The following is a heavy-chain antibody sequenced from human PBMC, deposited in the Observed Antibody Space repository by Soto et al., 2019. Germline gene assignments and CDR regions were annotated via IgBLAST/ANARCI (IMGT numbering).Heavy chain of an antibody. Sequence: QVQLVESGGGVVQPGRSLRLSGAASGFTFSSYGMHWVRQAPGKGLEWVAVVTYDGSKKYYADSVKGRFTISRDNTQNTVYLHMNSVSAEDTAVSYCAKLWGGADGRVDAFDIWGQGTMVTVSS. CDR2: VTYDGSKK. D-gene: IGHD3-16*01. J-gene: IGHJ3*02. CDR3: AKLWGGADGRVDAFDI. CDR1: GFTFSSYG. V-gene: IGHV3-30*18.